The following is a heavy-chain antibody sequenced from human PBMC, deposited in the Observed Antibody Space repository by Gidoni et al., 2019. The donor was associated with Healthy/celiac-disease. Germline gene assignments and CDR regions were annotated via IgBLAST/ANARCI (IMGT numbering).Heavy chain of an antibody. CDR2: IYYSGSP. V-gene: IGHV4-59*01. Sequence: QVQLQESGPGLVKPSETLSLTCTVSGGSLRSYDWRWIRQPPRKGLEWIGYIYYSGSPNYNPSRKSRVTISVDTSKNQFSLKLSSVTAADTAVYYCARDSIAVAGTGFGYWGQGTLVTVSS. J-gene: IGHJ4*02. D-gene: IGHD6-19*01. CDR3: ARDSIAVAGTGFGY. CDR1: GGSLRSYD.